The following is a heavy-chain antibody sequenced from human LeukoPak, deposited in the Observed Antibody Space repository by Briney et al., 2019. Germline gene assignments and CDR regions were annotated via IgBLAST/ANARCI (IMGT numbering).Heavy chain of an antibody. V-gene: IGHV1-69*13. Sequence: SVKVSCKASGGTFSSYAISWVRQAPGQGLEWMGGIIPIFGTANYAQKFQGRVTITADESTSTAYMGLSSLRSEDTAVYYCARDGKGYCSSTSCPYDYYYYGMDVWGQGTTVTVSS. CDR2: IIPIFGTA. CDR3: ARDGKGYCSSTSCPYDYYYYGMDV. CDR1: GGTFSSYA. D-gene: IGHD2-2*01. J-gene: IGHJ6*02.